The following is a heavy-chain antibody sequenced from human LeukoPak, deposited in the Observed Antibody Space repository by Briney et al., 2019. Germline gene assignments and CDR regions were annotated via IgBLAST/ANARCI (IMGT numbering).Heavy chain of an antibody. CDR3: ARRSYGHDAFDI. CDR2: IYYSGST. Sequence: SETLSLTCTVSGGSISSYYWSWIRQPPGKGVEWIGYIYYSGSTNYNPSLKSRVTISVDTSKNQFSLKLSSVTAADTAVYYCARRSYGHDAFDIWGQGTMVTVSS. J-gene: IGHJ3*02. V-gene: IGHV4-59*08. D-gene: IGHD5-18*01. CDR1: GGSISSYY.